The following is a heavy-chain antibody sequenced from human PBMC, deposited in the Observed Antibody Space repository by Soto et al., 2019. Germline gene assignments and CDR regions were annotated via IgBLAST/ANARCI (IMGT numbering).Heavy chain of an antibody. J-gene: IGHJ4*02. Sequence: ASVKVSCKASGYTFTGYYMHWVRQAPGQGLEWMGWINPNSGGTNYAQKFQGRVTMTRDTSISTAYMELSRLRSDDTAVYYCARARPGYSGYYFDYWGQGTLVTVYS. D-gene: IGHD3-9*01. CDR1: GYTFTGYY. CDR2: INPNSGGT. V-gene: IGHV1-2*02. CDR3: ARARPGYSGYYFDY.